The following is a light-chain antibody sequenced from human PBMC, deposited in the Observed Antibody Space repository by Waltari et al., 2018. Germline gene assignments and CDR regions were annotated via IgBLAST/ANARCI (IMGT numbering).Light chain of an antibody. CDR1: DSSVGAYAF. Sequence: QSALTQPASVSGSPGQSITISCSGTDSSVGAYAFVSWYQQHPGKAPHPIIYKVSNRPSGISNRFSASKSGNTASLTISGLQAEDEADYYCSSYTTSSAPGVFGTGTRVTVL. CDR3: SSYTTSSAPGV. CDR2: KVS. J-gene: IGLJ1*01. V-gene: IGLV2-14*01.